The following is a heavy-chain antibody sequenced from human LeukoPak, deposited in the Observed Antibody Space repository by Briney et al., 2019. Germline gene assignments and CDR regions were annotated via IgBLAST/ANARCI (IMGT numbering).Heavy chain of an antibody. V-gene: IGHV1-18*01. Sequence: ASVKVSCRASGYTFTSYGISWVRQAPGQGLEWMGWISAYNGNTNYAQKLQGRVTMTTDTSTSTAYMELRSLRSDDTAVYYCARVGLRYFGWLLSWFDPWGQGTLVTVSS. CDR1: GYTFTSYG. CDR2: ISAYNGNT. CDR3: ARVGLRYFGWLLSWFDP. J-gene: IGHJ5*02. D-gene: IGHD3-9*01.